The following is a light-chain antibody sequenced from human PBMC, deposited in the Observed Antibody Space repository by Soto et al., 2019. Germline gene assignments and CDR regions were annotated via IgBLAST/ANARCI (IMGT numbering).Light chain of an antibody. J-gene: IGKJ4*01. CDR2: KAS. V-gene: IGKV1-5*03. Sequence: DIQMTQSPSTLSASVGDRVTITCRASQSISSWLAWYQQKPGKAPKLLIYKASSLESGVPSRFSGSGSGTEFTLTISSLQPGDFATYYCQQYKSYSLTFGGGTKVEIK. CDR3: QQYKSYSLT. CDR1: QSISSW.